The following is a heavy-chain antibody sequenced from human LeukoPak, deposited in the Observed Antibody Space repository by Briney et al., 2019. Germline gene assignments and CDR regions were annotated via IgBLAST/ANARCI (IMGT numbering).Heavy chain of an antibody. D-gene: IGHD6-13*01. CDR3: ACEYSSSWFDY. CDR2: ISYDGSNK. J-gene: IGHJ4*02. V-gene: IGHV3-30-3*01. Sequence: GRSLRLSCAASGFTFSSYAMHWVRQAPGKGLEWVAVISYDGSNKYYADSVKGRFTISRDNSKNTLYLQMNSLRVEDTAVYYCACEYSSSWFDYWGQGTLVTVSS. CDR1: GFTFSSYA.